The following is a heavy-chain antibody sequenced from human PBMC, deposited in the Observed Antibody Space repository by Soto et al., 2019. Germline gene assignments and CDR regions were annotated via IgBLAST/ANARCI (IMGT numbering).Heavy chain of an antibody. CDR2: ISYDGSNK. D-gene: IGHD3-22*01. Sequence: PGGPLRLSCAASGFTFSSYGMHWVRQAPGKGLEWVAVISYDGSNKYYADSVKGRFTISRDNSKNTLYLQMNSLRAEDTAVYYCARTKVTMIVVGPFDYWGQGTLVTVSS. J-gene: IGHJ4*02. V-gene: IGHV3-30*03. CDR3: ARTKVTMIVVGPFDY. CDR1: GFTFSSYG.